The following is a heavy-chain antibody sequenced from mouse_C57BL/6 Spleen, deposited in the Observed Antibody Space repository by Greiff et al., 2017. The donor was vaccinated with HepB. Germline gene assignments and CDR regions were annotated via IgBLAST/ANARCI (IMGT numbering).Heavy chain of an antibody. CDR1: GYSITSGYY. Sequence: DVKLQESGPGLVKPSQSLSLTCSVTGYSITSGYYWNWIRQFPGNKLEWMGYISYDGSNNYNPSLKNRISITRDTSKNQFFLKLNSVTTEDTATYYCARAGDYYGSYFDYWGQGTTLTVSS. CDR3: ARAGDYYGSYFDY. J-gene: IGHJ2*01. V-gene: IGHV3-6*01. CDR2: ISYDGSN. D-gene: IGHD1-1*01.